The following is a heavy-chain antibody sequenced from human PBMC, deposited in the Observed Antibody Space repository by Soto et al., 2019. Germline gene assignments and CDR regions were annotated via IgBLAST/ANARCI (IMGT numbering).Heavy chain of an antibody. Sequence: GASGKVLLKGSCYSLTELGTGWGRPATGHGLEWLGWIYAYTGNTNYAKKFQSRVNMITVTATSTADMELRSLRSDDTAVYYCAKDLRIDPYCIDYWGQGTVVTVSS. D-gene: IGHD2-8*02. CDR1: CYSLTELG. CDR3: AKDLRIDPYCIDY. CDR2: IYAYTGNT. J-gene: IGHJ4*02. V-gene: IGHV1-18*01.